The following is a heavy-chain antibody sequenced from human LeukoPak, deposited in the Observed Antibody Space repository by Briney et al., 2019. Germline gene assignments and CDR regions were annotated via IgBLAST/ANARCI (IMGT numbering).Heavy chain of an antibody. CDR3: ARETMVRGVTTWFDP. CDR2: ISGSGGST. Sequence: GGSLRLSCAASGFTFSSYAMNWVRQAPGKGLEWVSGISGSGGSTYYADSVKGRFTIPRDNSKNTVYLQMNSLRAEDTAVYYCARETMVRGVTTWFDPWGQGTLVTVSS. D-gene: IGHD3-10*01. J-gene: IGHJ5*02. CDR1: GFTFSSYA. V-gene: IGHV3-23*01.